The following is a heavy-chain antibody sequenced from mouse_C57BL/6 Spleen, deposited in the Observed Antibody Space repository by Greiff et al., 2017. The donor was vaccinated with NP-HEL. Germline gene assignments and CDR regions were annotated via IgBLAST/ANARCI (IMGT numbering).Heavy chain of an antibody. J-gene: IGHJ4*01. V-gene: IGHV1-80*01. CDR3: ARPKGPSYAMDY. CDR2: IYPGDGDT. D-gene: IGHD6-1*01. CDR1: GYAFSSYW. Sequence: VKLMESGAELVKPGASVKISCKASGYAFSSYWMNWVKQRPGKGLEWIGQIYPGDGDTNYKGKFKGKATLTADKSSSTAYMQLSSLTSEDSAVYFCARPKGPSYAMDYWGQGTSVTVSS.